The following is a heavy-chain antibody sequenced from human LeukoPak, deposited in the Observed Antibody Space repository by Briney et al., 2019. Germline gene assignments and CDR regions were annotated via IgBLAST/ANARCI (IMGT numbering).Heavy chain of an antibody. Sequence: KPSETLSLTCTVSGGSISSYYWSWIRQPPGKGLEWIGYIYYSGSTNYNPSLKSRVTISVDTSKNQFSLKLSSVTAADTAVYYCAGHSRGSYSPDLDYWGQGTLVTVSS. D-gene: IGHD1-26*01. CDR1: GGSISSYY. CDR2: IYYSGST. V-gene: IGHV4-59*08. CDR3: AGHSRGSYSPDLDY. J-gene: IGHJ4*02.